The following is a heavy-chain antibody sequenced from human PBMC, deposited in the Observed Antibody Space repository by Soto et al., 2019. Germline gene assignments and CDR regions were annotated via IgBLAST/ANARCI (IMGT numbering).Heavy chain of an antibody. J-gene: IGHJ4*02. CDR3: ARAAISAFSGAGY. Sequence: QVQLVESGAEVKKPGASVKVSCKASGYTFTGYNMHWVRQAPGQGLEWMGWINPNSGGTNYAQKFQGRVTMTRDTSIITAYMELSRLRSDDTAVYYCARAAISAFSGAGYWCQGTLLTVSS. D-gene: IGHD2-2*01. V-gene: IGHV1-2*02. CDR1: GYTFTGYN. CDR2: INPNSGGT.